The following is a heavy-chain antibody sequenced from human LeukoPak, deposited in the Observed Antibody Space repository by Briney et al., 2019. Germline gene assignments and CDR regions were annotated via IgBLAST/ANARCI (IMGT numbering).Heavy chain of an antibody. J-gene: IGHJ5*02. CDR2: IYYSGST. CDR3: AREEGYWFDP. CDR1: GGSISSYY. V-gene: IGHV4-59*01. Sequence: SETLSLTCTVSGGSISSYYWSWIRQPPGKGLEWIGYIYYSGSTSYNPSLKSRVTISVDTSKNQFSLKLSSVTAADTAVYYCAREEGYWFDPWGQGTLVTVSS.